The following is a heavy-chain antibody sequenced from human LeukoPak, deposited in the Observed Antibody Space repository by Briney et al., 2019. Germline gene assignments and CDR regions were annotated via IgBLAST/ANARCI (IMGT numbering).Heavy chain of an antibody. CDR2: IIPIFGTA. CDR3: ARTVVDTAMGAYYYYYYMDV. J-gene: IGHJ6*03. Sequence: SVKVSCKASGGTFSSYAISWVRQAPGQGLEWMGGIIPIFGTANYAQKFQGRVTITADKSTSTAYMELSSLRSEDTAVYYCARTVVDTAMGAYYYYYYMDVWGKGTTVTISS. V-gene: IGHV1-69*06. CDR1: GGTFSSYA. D-gene: IGHD5-18*01.